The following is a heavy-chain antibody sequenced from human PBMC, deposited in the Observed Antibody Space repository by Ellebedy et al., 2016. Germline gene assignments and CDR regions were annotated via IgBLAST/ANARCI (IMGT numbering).Heavy chain of an antibody. V-gene: IGHV3-23*01. CDR2: ISGSGGST. J-gene: IGHJ6*03. CDR1: GFSVDVYA. D-gene: IGHD3-16*01. CDR3: AEGDSYYMDV. Sequence: GGSLRLSXAASGFSVDVYAMHWVRQAPGKGLEWVSAISGSGGSTYYADSVKGRFTISRDNSKNTLYLQMNSLRAEDTAVYYCAEGDSYYMDVWGKGTTVTVSS.